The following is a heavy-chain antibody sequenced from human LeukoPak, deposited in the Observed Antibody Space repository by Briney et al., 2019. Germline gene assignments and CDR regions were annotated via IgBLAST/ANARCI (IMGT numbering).Heavy chain of an antibody. V-gene: IGHV4-30-4*08. Sequence: SQTLSLTCTLSGGSISSGDYYWSWIRQPPGKCLEWIGYINYSGSTYYNPSLKSRVTISVDTSKNQFSLKLSSMSAADTAVHYCARVGCSGGSCYSFGYWGQGTLVTVSS. D-gene: IGHD2-15*01. CDR2: INYSGST. CDR3: ARVGCSGGSCYSFGY. J-gene: IGHJ4*02. CDR1: GGSISSGDYY.